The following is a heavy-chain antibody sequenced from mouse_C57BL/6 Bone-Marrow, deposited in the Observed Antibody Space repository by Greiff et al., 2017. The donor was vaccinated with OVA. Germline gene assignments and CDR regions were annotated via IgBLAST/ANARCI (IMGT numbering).Heavy chain of an antibody. J-gene: IGHJ1*03. CDR3: ARPNYYGSSYWYFDV. Sequence: EVMLVESGGGLVQPGGSLSLSCAASGFTFTDYYMSWVRQPPGKALEWLGFIRNKANGYTSEYSASVKGRFTISRDTSQSILDLQMNALRAEDSATYYCARPNYYGSSYWYFDVWGTGTTGTVSS. V-gene: IGHV7-3*01. CDR2: IRNKANGYTS. D-gene: IGHD1-1*01. CDR1: GFTFTDYY.